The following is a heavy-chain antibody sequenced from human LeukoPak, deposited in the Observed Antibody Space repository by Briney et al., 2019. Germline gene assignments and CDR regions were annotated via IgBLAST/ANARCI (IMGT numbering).Heavy chain of an antibody. CDR1: EYTFTGYY. CDR3: ARDRIQEWSDAFDI. V-gene: IGHV1-18*04. D-gene: IGHD3-3*01. J-gene: IGHJ3*02. Sequence: AASVKVSCKGSEYTFTGYYMHWVRQAPGQGLEWMGWISAYNGNTNYAQKLQGRVTMTTDTSTSTAYMELRSLRSDDTAVYYCARDRIQEWSDAFDIWGQGTMVTVSS. CDR2: ISAYNGNT.